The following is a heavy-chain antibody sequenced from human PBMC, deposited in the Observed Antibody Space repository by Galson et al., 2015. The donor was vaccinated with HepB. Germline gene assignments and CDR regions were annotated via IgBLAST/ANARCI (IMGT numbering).Heavy chain of an antibody. CDR3: ARGRGWEWSRRLYYFDY. V-gene: IGHV3-21*01. D-gene: IGHD3-3*01. Sequence: SLRLSCAASGFSFSSYPMNWVRQAPGKGLEWVSFIGAVNDYIYYADSVKGRFTISRDNTTNSVYLQMNSLRGEDTAVYFCARGRGWEWSRRLYYFDYWGQGTLVTVSS. CDR1: GFSFSSYP. J-gene: IGHJ4*02. CDR2: IGAVNDYI.